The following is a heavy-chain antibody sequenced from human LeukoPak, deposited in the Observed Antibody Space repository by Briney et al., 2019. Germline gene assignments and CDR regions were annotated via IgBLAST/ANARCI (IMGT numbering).Heavy chain of an antibody. CDR3: ARDLEFDY. V-gene: IGHV3-21*01. J-gene: IGHJ4*02. CDR2: ISSSSDYI. D-gene: IGHD3-3*01. CDR1: GFTFSSYT. Sequence: GGSLRLSCAASGFTFSSYTMNWVRQAPGKGLEWVSSISSSSDYIYYADSVKGRFTISRDNAKNSLYLQMNSLRAEDTAVYCCARDLEFDYWGQGTLVTVSS.